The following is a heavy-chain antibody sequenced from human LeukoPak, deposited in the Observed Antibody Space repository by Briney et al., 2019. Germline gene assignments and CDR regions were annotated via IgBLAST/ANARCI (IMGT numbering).Heavy chain of an antibody. CDR2: ISSSGGTI. D-gene: IGHD2-2*01. CDR1: GFTFSDYY. Sequence: PGGSLRLSCAASGFTFSDYYMNWIRQAPGKWLEWVSYISSSGGTIYYADSVKGRFTISRDNAKNSLYLQMNSLRVEDTAVYYCARRIPEARFDPWCRGTLVTVSS. J-gene: IGHJ5*02. V-gene: IGHV3-11*04. CDR3: ARRIPEARFDP.